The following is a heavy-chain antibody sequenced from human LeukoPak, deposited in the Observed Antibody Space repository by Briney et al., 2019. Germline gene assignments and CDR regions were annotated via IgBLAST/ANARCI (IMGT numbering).Heavy chain of an antibody. CDR2: IYYSGST. D-gene: IGHD5-12*01. Sequence: SETLSLTCTVSGGSISSSSYYWGWIRQPPGKGLEWIGSIYYSGSTYYNPSLKRRVTISVDPSKNQFSLKLSSVTAADTAVYYCAIQSIVATTYYFDYWGQGTLVTVSS. V-gene: IGHV4-39*01. J-gene: IGHJ4*02. CDR3: AIQSIVATTYYFDY. CDR1: GGSISSSSYY.